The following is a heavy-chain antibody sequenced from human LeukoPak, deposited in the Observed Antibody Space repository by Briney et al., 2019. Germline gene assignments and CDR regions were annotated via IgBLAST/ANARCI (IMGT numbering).Heavy chain of an antibody. J-gene: IGHJ5*02. V-gene: IGHV1-46*01. CDR1: GYTFTSYY. Sequence: ASVQVSCKASGYTFTSYYMHWVRQAPGQGLEWMGIINPSGGSTSYAQKFQGRVTMTRDMSTSTVYMELSSLRSEDTAVYYCARDNARSQEWFDPWGQGTLVTVSS. CDR2: INPSGGST. D-gene: IGHD2-8*01. CDR3: ARDNARSQEWFDP.